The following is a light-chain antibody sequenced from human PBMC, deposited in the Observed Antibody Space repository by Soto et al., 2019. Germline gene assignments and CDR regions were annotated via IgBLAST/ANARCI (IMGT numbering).Light chain of an antibody. J-gene: IGKJ2*01. CDR2: GPS. Sequence: EVVLTQSPGTLSLSPGERATLSCRASQSVSRRYLAWYQQKPGQAPRLLIFGPSSRATGIPDRFSGSGSGTDFSLTISSLEPEDFAVYYCLHYDTSPPRYTFGQGTKLEIK. CDR1: QSVSRRY. V-gene: IGKV3-20*01. CDR3: LHYDTSPPRYT.